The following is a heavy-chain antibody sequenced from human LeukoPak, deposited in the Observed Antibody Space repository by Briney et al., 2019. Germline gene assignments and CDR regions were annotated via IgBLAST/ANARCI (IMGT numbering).Heavy chain of an antibody. CDR1: GFTFSNAW. D-gene: IGHD6-13*01. CDR2: VKSKTDGGTI. J-gene: IGHJ4*02. V-gene: IGHV3-15*01. Sequence: GGSLRLSCAASGFTFSNAWMSWVRQAPGKGLEWVGRVKSKTDGGTIDYAAPVKGRFTISRDDSKNTLYLQTSSLKTEDAAVYYCTTYPYSRRDFCYWGQGTLVTVSS. CDR3: TTYPYSRRDFCY.